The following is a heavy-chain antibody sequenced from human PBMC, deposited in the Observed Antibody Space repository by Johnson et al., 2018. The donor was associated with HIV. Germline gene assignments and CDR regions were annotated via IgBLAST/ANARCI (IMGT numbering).Heavy chain of an antibody. CDR1: AFTFSSYA. V-gene: IGHV3-30*04. J-gene: IGHJ3*02. CDR3: ARVRGGTGHGAFDI. CDR2: ISYDASNK. Sequence: QVQLVESGGGVVQPGRSLRLSCAASAFTFSSYAMHWVRQAPGKGLEWVAVISYDASNKYDADSVKGRVTISRDNSKNTLYLQMNSLRTEDTAVYYCARVRGGTGHGAFDIWGQGTMVTVSS.